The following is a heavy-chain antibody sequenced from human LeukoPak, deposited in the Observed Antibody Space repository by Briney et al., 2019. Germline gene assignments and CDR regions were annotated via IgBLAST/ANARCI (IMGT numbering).Heavy chain of an antibody. Sequence: GGSLRLSCAASGFTFSSYAMSWVRQAPGKGLEWVSAISGSGGSTYYADSVKGRFTISRDNSKNTLYLQMNSLRAEDTAVYYCAKADMWELLRSDAFDIWGQGTMVTVSS. CDR1: GFTFSSYA. CDR3: AKADMWELLRSDAFDI. V-gene: IGHV3-23*01. D-gene: IGHD1-26*01. CDR2: ISGSGGST. J-gene: IGHJ3*02.